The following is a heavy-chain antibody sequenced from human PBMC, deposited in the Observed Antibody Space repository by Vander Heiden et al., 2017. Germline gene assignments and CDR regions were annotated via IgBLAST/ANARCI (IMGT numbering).Heavy chain of an antibody. D-gene: IGHD4-4*01. CDR3: ARGNDYSNFDWFFDL. V-gene: IGHV3-23*01. J-gene: IGHJ2*01. CDR2: ISPSGRST. Sequence: EMKLLESGGGLVQPGGSLRLSCAASEFTFRNYAMSWVSQAPGQGLEWVSTISPSGRSTYYADSVKGRFTISRDNSKNTLSLQMNSLRAEDTAVYYCARGNDYSNFDWFFDLWGRGTLITVSS. CDR1: EFTFRNYA.